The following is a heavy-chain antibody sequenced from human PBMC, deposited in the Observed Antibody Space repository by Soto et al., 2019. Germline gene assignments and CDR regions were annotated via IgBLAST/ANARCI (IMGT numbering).Heavy chain of an antibody. CDR2: ISAYNGKT. Sequence: QVQLVQSGAEVKRPGASVKVSCKASGYTFTSYGISWVRQAPGQGLEWIGWISAYNGKTNYTKNLPDRVTMSTDTSTSTAYMELRSLRSDGTAVYYCAREDYDFWSGYLTDWGQGTRVIVSS. D-gene: IGHD3-3*01. J-gene: IGHJ4*02. CDR1: GYTFTSYG. V-gene: IGHV1-18*01. CDR3: AREDYDFWSGYLTD.